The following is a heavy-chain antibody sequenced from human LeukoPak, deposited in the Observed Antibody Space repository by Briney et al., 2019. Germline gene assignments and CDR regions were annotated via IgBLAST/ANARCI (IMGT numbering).Heavy chain of an antibody. CDR1: GGTFISYA. V-gene: IGHV1-69*06. D-gene: IGHD3-3*01. Sequence: GASVKVSCKASGGTFISYAISGVRQAPGQGREGMGGMIPICGTANYAQKFQGRVTITADKSTTTAYMELSSLTSEDTAVYYCARGYGFSDVWGKGTTVTVSS. CDR3: ARGYGFSDV. J-gene: IGHJ6*04. CDR2: MIPICGTA.